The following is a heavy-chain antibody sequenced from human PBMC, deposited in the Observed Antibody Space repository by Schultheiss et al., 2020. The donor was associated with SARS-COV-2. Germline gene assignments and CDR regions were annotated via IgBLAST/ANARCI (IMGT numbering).Heavy chain of an antibody. CDR3: ARGYRYYYYAMDV. CDR1: GDSISGTNW. D-gene: IGHD5-18*01. Sequence: SETLSLTCAVSGDSISGTNWWSWVRQPPGKGLEWIGEIYHSGSTNYNPSLKSRLTISGDTSKNQFSLKVNSVTAADTAVYYCARGYRYYYYAMDVWGQGTTVTVSS. V-gene: IGHV4-4*02. CDR2: IYHSGST. J-gene: IGHJ6*02.